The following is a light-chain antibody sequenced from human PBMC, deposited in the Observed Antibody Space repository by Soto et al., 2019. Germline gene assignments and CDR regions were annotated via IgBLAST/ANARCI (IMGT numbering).Light chain of an antibody. CDR3: QRRSNWPLT. J-gene: IGKJ4*01. Sequence: EIVLTQSPATLSLSPGEIATLSCRASQRVSSYLAWYQQKPGQAPRLLIYDASNRSTGIPARLSGRWSGTDFALTISSREPEDFAVYYCQRRSNWPLTFGGGTKVEIK. CDR1: QRVSSY. V-gene: IGKV3-11*01. CDR2: DAS.